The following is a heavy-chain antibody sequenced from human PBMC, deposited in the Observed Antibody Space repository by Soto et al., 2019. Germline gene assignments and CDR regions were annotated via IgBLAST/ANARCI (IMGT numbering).Heavy chain of an antibody. CDR1: GYSFTDYH. CDR2: INPKSGGT. D-gene: IGHD3-22*01. J-gene: IGHJ4*02. Sequence: ASVKVSCKASGYSFTDYHIHWVRQAPGQGLEWLGRINPKSGGTSTAQKFQGSVTMTTDTSTSTAYMELRSLTSDDTAIYYCARDTYDTTGYPLDYWGQGTLVTVSS. V-gene: IGHV1-2*06. CDR3: ARDTYDTTGYPLDY.